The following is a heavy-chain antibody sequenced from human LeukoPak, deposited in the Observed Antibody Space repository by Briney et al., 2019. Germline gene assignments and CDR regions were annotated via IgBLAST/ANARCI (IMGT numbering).Heavy chain of an antibody. V-gene: IGHV4-39*01. CDR1: GGFISNSIYY. CDR2: IHYSGKT. Sequence: SETLSLTCIVSGGFISNSIYYWAWIRQPPGEGLEWIGSIHYSGKTYYYPSLKSRVTMPVDTSKNQFSLKLSSVTAAGTAVYYCARRCGGDCYSKMGLDPWGQGTAVTVPS. J-gene: IGHJ5*02. D-gene: IGHD2-21*02. CDR3: ARRCGGDCYSKMGLDP.